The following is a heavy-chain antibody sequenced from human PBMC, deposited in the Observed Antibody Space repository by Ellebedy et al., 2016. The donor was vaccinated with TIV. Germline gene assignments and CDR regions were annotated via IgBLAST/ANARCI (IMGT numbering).Heavy chain of an antibody. D-gene: IGHD6-19*01. J-gene: IGHJ4*02. CDR2: IYYSWGT. CDR1: GTSISSYY. CDR3: ARDGVYASGWYSDY. V-gene: IGHV4-59*01. Sequence: MPSETLSLTCTVSGTSISSYYWSWIRQPPGKGLEWIGYIYYSWGTNYNPSLKSRVTISVDTSKNQFSLKLTSVTATDTAVYFCARDGVYASGWYSDYWGQGTQVTVSA.